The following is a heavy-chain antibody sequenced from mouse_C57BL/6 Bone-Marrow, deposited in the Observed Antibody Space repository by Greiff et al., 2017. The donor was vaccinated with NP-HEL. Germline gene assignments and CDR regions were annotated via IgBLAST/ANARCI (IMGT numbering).Heavy chain of an antibody. Sequence: EVQLVESGEGLVKPGGSLKLSCAASGFTFSSYAMSWVRQTPEKRLEWVGYISSGGGYIYYADTVKGRFTISRDNARNTLYLHMSSLKSEDAAMYYCTLGPSWYFDVWGTGTTVTVSS. CDR2: ISSGGGYI. CDR1: GFTFSSYA. V-gene: IGHV5-9-1*02. D-gene: IGHD3-3*01. CDR3: TLGPSWYFDV. J-gene: IGHJ1*03.